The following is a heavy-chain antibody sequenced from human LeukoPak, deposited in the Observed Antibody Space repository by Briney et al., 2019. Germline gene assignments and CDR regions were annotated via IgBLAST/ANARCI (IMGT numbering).Heavy chain of an antibody. V-gene: IGHV4-4*09. CDR1: GASISSDY. CDR2: IYSSETT. Sequence: SETLSLTCSVSGASISSDYWSWIRQPPGKGLEWIGNIYSSETTKYNHSLRSRATISGDTSKNQFSLKLSSVTAADTAVYYCARHFPYCGGDCPYYYMDVWGKGTTVTVSS. D-gene: IGHD2-21*02. J-gene: IGHJ6*03. CDR3: ARHFPYCGGDCPYYYMDV.